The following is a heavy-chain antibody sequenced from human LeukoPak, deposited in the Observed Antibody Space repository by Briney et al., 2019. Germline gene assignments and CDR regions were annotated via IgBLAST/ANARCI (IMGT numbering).Heavy chain of an antibody. CDR2: ISYHGNNK. D-gene: IGHD3-10*01. J-gene: IGHJ4*02. CDR1: GFTFSTHC. CDR3: AKMGSPITMVRGVPFDY. V-gene: IGHV3-30*18. Sequence: GRSLRLSCAASGFTFSTHCVHWVRQAPGKGLEWVAAISYHGNNKYYADSVKGRFTISRDNSKNTLYVQMNRLRAEDTAVYYCAKMGSPITMVRGVPFDYWGQGTLVTVSS.